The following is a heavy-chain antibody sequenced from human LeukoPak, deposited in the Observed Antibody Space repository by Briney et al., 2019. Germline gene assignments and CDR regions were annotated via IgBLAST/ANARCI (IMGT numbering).Heavy chain of an antibody. J-gene: IGHJ6*04. CDR3: AIFAGAVPGNLLL. CDR2: INKDGTEK. D-gene: IGHD2-8*02. Sequence: GGSLRLSCAASEFTSSAIWMTWVRRPPGKGLEWVANINKDGTEKEYVDSVKGRFSIFRDNAKNSVFLQMNSLRAEDTAVYYCAIFAGAVPGNLLLWGKGTTVIVSA. V-gene: IGHV3-7*01. CDR1: EFTSSAIW.